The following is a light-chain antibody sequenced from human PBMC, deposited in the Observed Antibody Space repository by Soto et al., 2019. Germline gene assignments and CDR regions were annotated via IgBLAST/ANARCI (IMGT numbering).Light chain of an antibody. J-gene: IGLJ1*01. Sequence: QSALTQPASVSGSPGHSISIFCTGTTNDVGAYNYVSWYQLHPGKAPKVIMHEVTTRPSGVSNRFSGSKSGNTASLTISGLRAEDEADYFCASYSTITPFVVGTGTKVTVL. CDR3: ASYSTITPFV. CDR2: EVT. CDR1: TNDVGAYNY. V-gene: IGLV2-14*01.